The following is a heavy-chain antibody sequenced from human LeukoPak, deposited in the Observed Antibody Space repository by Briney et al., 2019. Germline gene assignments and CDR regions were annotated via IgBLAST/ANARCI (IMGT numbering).Heavy chain of an antibody. Sequence: SETLSLTCTVSGGSIISYYWSWIRQSPQKGLEWIAYIHSSGKTNYNPSLKSRVTISVDTSKNQFSLKVTSMTAADTGVYYCTRSFPGIVGAADFWGQGTLVTVSS. V-gene: IGHV4-59*01. CDR2: IHSSGKT. CDR3: TRSFPGIVGAADF. CDR1: GGSIISYY. J-gene: IGHJ4*02. D-gene: IGHD1-26*01.